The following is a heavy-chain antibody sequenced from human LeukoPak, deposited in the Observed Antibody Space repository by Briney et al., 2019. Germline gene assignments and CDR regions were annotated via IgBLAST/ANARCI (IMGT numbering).Heavy chain of an antibody. CDR2: IRSGSTYI. V-gene: IGHV3-21*01. Sequence: GGSLRLSCAAFGFTFSTYSMHWVRQAPGKGLEWVSSIRSGSTYINYADSVKGRFTISRDDAKKSLYLQMNSLRAEDTAVYYCARDGIFDYWGQGTLVTVSS. CDR1: GFTFSTYS. J-gene: IGHJ4*02. CDR3: ARDGIFDY.